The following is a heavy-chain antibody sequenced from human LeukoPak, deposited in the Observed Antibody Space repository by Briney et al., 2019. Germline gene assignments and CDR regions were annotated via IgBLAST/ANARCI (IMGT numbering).Heavy chain of an antibody. CDR1: GDSVSRNSVT. CDR2: TYYKSKWYN. D-gene: IGHD6-13*01. V-gene: IGHV6-1*01. Sequence: LSQTLSLTCAISGDSVSRNSVTWNWIRQSPSRGLEWLGRTYYKSKWYNDYAVSVKSRITINPDTSKNQFSLQLNSVSPEDTAVYYCAREDSWYRFDYWGQGTLVTVSS. J-gene: IGHJ4*02. CDR3: AREDSWYRFDY.